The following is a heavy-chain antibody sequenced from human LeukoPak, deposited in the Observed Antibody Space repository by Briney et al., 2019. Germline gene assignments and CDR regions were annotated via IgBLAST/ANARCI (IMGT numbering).Heavy chain of an antibody. CDR3: ARSPSIAARPGRYYYYYMDV. J-gene: IGHJ6*03. Sequence: SETLSLTCTVSGGSISSYYWSWIRQPPGKGLEWIGYIYTSGSTNYNPSLKSRVTISVDTSKNQFSLKLSSVTAADTAVYYCARSPSIAARPGRYYYYYMDVWGKGTTVTVSS. CDR2: IYTSGST. D-gene: IGHD6-6*01. CDR1: GGSISSYY. V-gene: IGHV4-4*09.